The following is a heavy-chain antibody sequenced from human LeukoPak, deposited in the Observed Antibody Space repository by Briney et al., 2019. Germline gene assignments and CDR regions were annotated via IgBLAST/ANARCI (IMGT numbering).Heavy chain of an antibody. Sequence: ASVKVSCKASGYTFTSYDINWVRQATGQGLEWMGWMNRNSGNTGYAQKFQGRVTMTRNTSISTAYMELSSLRSEDTAVYYCARVNLWFGTYIQRDYYCYMDVWGKGTTVTISS. D-gene: IGHD3-10*01. V-gene: IGHV1-8*01. J-gene: IGHJ6*03. CDR2: MNRNSGNT. CDR1: GYTFTSYD. CDR3: ARVNLWFGTYIQRDYYCYMDV.